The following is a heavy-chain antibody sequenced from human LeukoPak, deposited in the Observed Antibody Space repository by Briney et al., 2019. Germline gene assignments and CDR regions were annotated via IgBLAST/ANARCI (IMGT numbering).Heavy chain of an antibody. V-gene: IGHV3-23*01. Sequence: GGSLRLSCAASGFTFSSYAMSWVRQAPGKGLEWVSAISDSGGSTYYADSVKGRFPISRDNSKNTLYLQLNSLRAEDTAVYYCAKADRSGRVTDAFDIWGQGTMVTVSS. D-gene: IGHD6-19*01. CDR3: AKADRSGRVTDAFDI. CDR1: GFTFSSYA. CDR2: ISDSGGST. J-gene: IGHJ3*02.